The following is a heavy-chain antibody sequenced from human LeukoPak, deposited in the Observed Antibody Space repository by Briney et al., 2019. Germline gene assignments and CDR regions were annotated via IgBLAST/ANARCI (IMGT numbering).Heavy chain of an antibody. CDR1: GGTFSSYA. J-gene: IGHJ5*02. V-gene: IGHV1-18*01. Sequence: ASVKVSCKASGGTFSSYAISWVRQAPGQGLEWMGWISAYNGNTNYAQKLQGRVTMTTDTSTSTAYMELRSLRSDDTAVYYCARLEQLWFPNWFDPWGQGTLVTVSS. CDR2: ISAYNGNT. CDR3: ARLEQLWFPNWFDP. D-gene: IGHD5-18*01.